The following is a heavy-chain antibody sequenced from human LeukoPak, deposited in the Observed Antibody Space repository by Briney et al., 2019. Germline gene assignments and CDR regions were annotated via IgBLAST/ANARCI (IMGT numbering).Heavy chain of an antibody. D-gene: IGHD2-8*01. Sequence: SETLSLTCTVSGGSISSYYWSWVRQPPGKGLEWIGYIYYSGSTNYNPSLKSRVTISVDTSKNQFSLKLSSVTAADTAVYYCARGNGGYVGYWGQGTLVTVSS. CDR2: IYYSGST. CDR3: ARGNGGYVGY. J-gene: IGHJ4*02. CDR1: GGSISSYY. V-gene: IGHV4-59*01.